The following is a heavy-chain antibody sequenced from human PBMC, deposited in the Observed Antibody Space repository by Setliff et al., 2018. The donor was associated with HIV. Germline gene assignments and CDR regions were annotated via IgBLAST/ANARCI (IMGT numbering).Heavy chain of an antibody. Sequence: SETLSLTCTVSGGSISSYYWSWIRQPPGKGLEWIGYIYYSGRTNYNPSLKSRVTISVDTSKNQFSLKLSSVTAADTAVYYCARDSPGPQYYYYGMDVWGQGTTVTVSS. CDR1: GGSISSYY. V-gene: IGHV4-59*01. CDR2: IYYSGRT. CDR3: ARDSPGPQYYYYGMDV. J-gene: IGHJ6*02.